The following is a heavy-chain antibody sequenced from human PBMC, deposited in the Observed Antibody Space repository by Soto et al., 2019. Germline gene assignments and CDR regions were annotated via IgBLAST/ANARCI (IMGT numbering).Heavy chain of an antibody. CDR3: ARDLDPSGSYYTDY. CDR1: GYNFMPYG. CDR2: ISPWKGNT. V-gene: IGHV1-18*04. Sequence: ASVKVSCKASGYNFMPYGVNWVRQAPGQGLEWMGWISPWKGNTNYAQSFQGGVTMTTDTSTSTAYMELRSLTSDDTAVYYCARDLDPSGSYYTDYWGPGXLVTVSS. J-gene: IGHJ4*02. D-gene: IGHD3-10*01.